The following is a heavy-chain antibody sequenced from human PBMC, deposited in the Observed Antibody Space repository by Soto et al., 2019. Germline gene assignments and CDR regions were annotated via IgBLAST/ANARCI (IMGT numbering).Heavy chain of an antibody. J-gene: IGHJ6*02. CDR2: INAGNGNT. V-gene: IGHV1-3*01. CDR1: GYTFTSYA. Sequence: QVQLVQSGAEVKKPGASVKVSCKASGYTFTSYAIHWVRQAPGQRLEWMGWINAGNGNTKYSQKFQGRVTITRVTSATTAYMDLSSLSSDATAVYSCEKETDGPAYYHYDGMDVWGQGTTVTVSS. CDR3: EKETDGPAYYHYDGMDV.